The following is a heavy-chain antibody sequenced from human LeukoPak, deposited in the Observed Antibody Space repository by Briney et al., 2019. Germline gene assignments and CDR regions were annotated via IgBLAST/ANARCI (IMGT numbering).Heavy chain of an antibody. Sequence: SETLSLTCTVSGGSISSYYWSWIRQPPGKGLEWIGYIYYSGSTNYNPSLKSRVTISVDTSKNQFSLKLSSVTAADTAVYYCARDRGERWLQSFGAFDIWGQGTMVTVSS. CDR3: ARDRGERWLQSFGAFDI. CDR2: IYYSGST. V-gene: IGHV4-59*01. J-gene: IGHJ3*02. CDR1: GGSISSYY. D-gene: IGHD5-24*01.